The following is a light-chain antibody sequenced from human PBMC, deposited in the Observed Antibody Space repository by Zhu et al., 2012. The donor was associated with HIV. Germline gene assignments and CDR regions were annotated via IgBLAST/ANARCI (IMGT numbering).Light chain of an antibody. Sequence: EIGLTQSPATLSLSPGEGATLSCRASQSVGSNLAWYQQKPGQAPRLFIYDASNRASGIPARFTGSGSGTDFTLTISSLEPEDFAIYYCQLRDDWSWTFGQGTKVEIK. CDR2: DAS. V-gene: IGKV3-11*01. CDR3: QLRDDWSWT. J-gene: IGKJ1*01. CDR1: QSVGSN.